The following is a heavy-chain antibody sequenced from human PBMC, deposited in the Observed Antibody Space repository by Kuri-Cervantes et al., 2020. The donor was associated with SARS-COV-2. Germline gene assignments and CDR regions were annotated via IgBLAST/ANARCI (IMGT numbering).Heavy chain of an antibody. Sequence: GSLRLSCAVFGGSFSGYQWGWIRQSPGKGLEWIGEINHSGGTNYNSSLKSRVTISVDTSKNQFSLKLTSVTAADTAMYYCARLGTGLPFDSWGQGTLVTVSS. CDR3: ARLGTGLPFDS. CDR2: INHSGGT. J-gene: IGHJ4*02. D-gene: IGHD7-27*01. V-gene: IGHV4-34*01. CDR1: GGSFSGYQ.